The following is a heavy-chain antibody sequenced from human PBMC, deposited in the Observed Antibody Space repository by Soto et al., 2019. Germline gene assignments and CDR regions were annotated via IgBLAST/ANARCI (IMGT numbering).Heavy chain of an antibody. CDR3: ARDARTGTHWYFDL. D-gene: IGHD1-7*01. J-gene: IGHJ2*01. CDR2: ISYDGSDK. V-gene: IGHV3-30-3*01. CDR1: GFSFSSYA. Sequence: QVQLVESGGGVVQPGRSLRLSCAASGFSFSSYAMHWVRQAPGKGLDWVAAISYDGSDKYYADSVKGRFTISRDNSKNTLYLQINTLTTEDTAVYYCARDARTGTHWYFDLWGRGTLVTVSS.